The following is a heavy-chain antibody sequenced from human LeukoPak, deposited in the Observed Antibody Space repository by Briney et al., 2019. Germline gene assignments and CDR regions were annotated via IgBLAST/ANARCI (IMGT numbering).Heavy chain of an antibody. CDR3: AKDWAPHSGSHFDY. V-gene: IGHV3-33*06. CDR2: IWYDGTHK. J-gene: IGHJ4*02. CDR1: GFTFSSYG. D-gene: IGHD1-26*01. Sequence: GRSLRLSCAASGFTFSSYGMHWVRQAPGKGLEWVAVIWYDGTHKSYADSVKGRFTISRDNSNSALYLDMNSLRAEDTALYYCAKDWAPHSGSHFDYWGQGTLVTVPS.